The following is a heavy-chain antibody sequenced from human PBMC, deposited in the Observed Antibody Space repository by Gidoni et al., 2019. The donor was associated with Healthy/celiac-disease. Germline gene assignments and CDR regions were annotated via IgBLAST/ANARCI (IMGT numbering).Heavy chain of an antibody. V-gene: IGHV4-34*01. CDR1: GGSFSGYY. CDR2: INHSGST. Sequence: QVQLQQWGAGLLKPSETLSLTCAVYGGSFSGYYWSWIRQPPGKGLEWIGEINHSGSTNYNPSLKSRVTISVDTSKNQFSLKLSSVTAADTAVYYCAREGVVVVPAAVEQYGMDVWGQGTTVTVSS. CDR3: AREGVVVVPAAVEQYGMDV. D-gene: IGHD2-2*01. J-gene: IGHJ6*02.